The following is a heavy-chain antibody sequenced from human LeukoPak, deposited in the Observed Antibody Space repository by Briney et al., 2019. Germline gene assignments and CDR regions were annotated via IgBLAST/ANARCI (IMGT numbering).Heavy chain of an antibody. D-gene: IGHD3-10*01. Sequence: GGSLRLSCAASGFTFSNYGMHWVRQAPGRGLEWVAFIRSAASNEFYADSVKGRFTISRDDFENTLYLQMNSLRPEDTAVYYCAKDPTLLWFGELLPNWGQGTLVTVSP. J-gene: IGHJ4*02. CDR2: IRSAASNE. CDR1: GFTFSNYG. CDR3: AKDPTLLWFGELLPN. V-gene: IGHV3-30*02.